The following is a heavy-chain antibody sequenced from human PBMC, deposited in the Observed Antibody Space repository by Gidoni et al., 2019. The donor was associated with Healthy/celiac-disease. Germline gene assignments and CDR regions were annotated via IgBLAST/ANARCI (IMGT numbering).Heavy chain of an antibody. J-gene: IGHJ3*02. D-gene: IGHD2-2*01. Sequence: QVQLQESGPGLVKPSQTLSLTCAVSGGSISSGGYSWSWIRQPPGKGLEWIGYIYYSGSTYYNPSLKSRVTISVDTSKNQFSLKLSSVTAADTAVYYCARGGEWEWYQLLAGAFDIWGQGTMVTVSS. V-gene: IGHV4-30-4*07. CDR3: ARGGEWEWYQLLAGAFDI. CDR2: IYYSGST. CDR1: GGSISSGGYS.